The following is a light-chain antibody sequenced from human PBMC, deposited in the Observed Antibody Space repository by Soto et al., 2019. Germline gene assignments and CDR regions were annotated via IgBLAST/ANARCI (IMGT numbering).Light chain of an antibody. CDR2: DAS. J-gene: IGKJ5*01. Sequence: DIQMTQSPSSLSASVGDRVTITCQASQDINKNLIWYQQKPGKAPKLLIYDASDLETGVPSRFSGSGSGTGFTFTISSLQPEDFATYYCQQYESLPLTFGQRTRLETK. CDR3: QQYESLPLT. V-gene: IGKV1-33*01. CDR1: QDINKN.